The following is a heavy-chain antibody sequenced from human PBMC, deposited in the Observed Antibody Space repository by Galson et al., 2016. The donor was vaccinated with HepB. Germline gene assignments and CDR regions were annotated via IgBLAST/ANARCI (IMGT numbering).Heavy chain of an antibody. CDR1: GFTFSDYY. CDR2: ISSSGSAI. D-gene: IGHD4-17*01. Sequence: SLRLSCAASGFTFSDYYMSWIRQAPGKGLEWVSYISSSGSAIYYADSMKGRFTISRDNAKNLLYLQMKSLRAEDTAVYFCAREVKATPTVPQYNWFDPWGQGTLVTVSS. J-gene: IGHJ5*02. CDR3: AREVKATPTVPQYNWFDP. V-gene: IGHV3-11*01.